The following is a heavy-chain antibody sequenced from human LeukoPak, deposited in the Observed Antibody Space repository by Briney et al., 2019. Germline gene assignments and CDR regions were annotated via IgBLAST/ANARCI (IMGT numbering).Heavy chain of an antibody. V-gene: IGHV3-53*01. Sequence: PGGSLRLSCAASGFTVSSNHMSWVRQAPGKGLEWVSGILSGGTTYYAESVKGRFTISRDNSKNTLYVEMNSLRAEDTAVYYCARYGGGSAYYFDYWGQGTLVTVSS. J-gene: IGHJ4*02. CDR3: ARYGGGSAYYFDY. D-gene: IGHD2-15*01. CDR1: GFTVSSNH. CDR2: ILSGGTT.